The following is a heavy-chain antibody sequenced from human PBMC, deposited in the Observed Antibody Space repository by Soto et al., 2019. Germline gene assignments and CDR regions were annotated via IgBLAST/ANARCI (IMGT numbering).Heavy chain of an antibody. CDR2: IYYSGST. V-gene: IGHV4-39*01. J-gene: IGHJ3*02. CDR3: ARLLRVRAFDI. D-gene: IGHD4-17*01. CDR1: GGSISSSSYY. Sequence: TVSGGSISSSSYYWGWIRQPPGKGLEWIGSIYYSGSTYYNPSLKSRVTISVDTSKNQFSLKLSSVTAADTAVYYCARLLRVRAFDIWGQGTMVTVSS.